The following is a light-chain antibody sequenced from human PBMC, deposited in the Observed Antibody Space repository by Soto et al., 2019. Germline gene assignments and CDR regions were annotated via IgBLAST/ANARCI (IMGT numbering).Light chain of an antibody. CDR1: QSLVHSDGIAY. CDR3: MQSIQVPLT. V-gene: IGKV2-30*02. Sequence: DVVMTQSPLSLPVTLGQPASISCRSNQSLVHSDGIAYFSWFQQRPGRSPRRLIYKVSNRDSGVPARFSGSGSGTDFALKISRVEAEDVGFYYCMQSIQVPLTFGRGTKVDNK. J-gene: IGKJ4*01. CDR2: KVS.